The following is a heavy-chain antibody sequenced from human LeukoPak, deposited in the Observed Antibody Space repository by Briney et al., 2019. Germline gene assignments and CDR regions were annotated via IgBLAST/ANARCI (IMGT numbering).Heavy chain of an antibody. CDR3: ARDRDYAFDY. V-gene: IGHV3-48*02. D-gene: IGHD4-17*01. CDR1: GFTLSSYS. J-gene: IGHJ4*02. Sequence: GGSLRLSCAASGFTLSSYSMNWVRQAPGKGLEWISYISGDIYSNTIYYADTVKGRFTISRDNGKNSLYLQMNSLRDEDTAVYYCARDRDYAFDYWGQGTLVTVSS. CDR2: ISGDIYSNTI.